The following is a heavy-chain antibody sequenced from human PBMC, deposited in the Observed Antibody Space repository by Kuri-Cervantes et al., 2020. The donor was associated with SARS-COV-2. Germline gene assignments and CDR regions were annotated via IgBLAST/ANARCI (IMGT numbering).Heavy chain of an antibody. CDR1: GGSISSGGYY. V-gene: IGHV4-30-2*01. Sequence: SETLSLTCTVSGGSISSGGYYWSWIRQPPGKGLEWIGYIYHSGSTYYNPSLKSRVTISVDRSKNQFSLKVSSVSAADTAVYYCARVSGDPRFSYYMDVWGTGTTVTVSS. D-gene: IGHD7-27*01. CDR3: ARVSGDPRFSYYMDV. J-gene: IGHJ6*03. CDR2: IYHSGST.